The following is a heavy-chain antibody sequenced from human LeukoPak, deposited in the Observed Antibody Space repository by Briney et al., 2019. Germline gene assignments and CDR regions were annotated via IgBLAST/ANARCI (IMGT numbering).Heavy chain of an antibody. CDR1: GFTFSDYY. CDR2: ISSSGSTI. CDR3: ARGRYCSSTSCYTPTGDRFDP. D-gene: IGHD2-2*02. V-gene: IGHV3-11*04. Sequence: GGSLRLSCAASGFTFSDYYRSWIRQAPGKGLEWVSYISSSGSTIYYADSVKGRFTISRDNAKNSLYLQMNSLRAEDTAVYYCARGRYCSSTSCYTPTGDRFDPWGQGTVVTVSS. J-gene: IGHJ5*02.